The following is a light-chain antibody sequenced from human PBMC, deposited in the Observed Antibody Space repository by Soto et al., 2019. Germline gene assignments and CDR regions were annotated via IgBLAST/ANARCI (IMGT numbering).Light chain of an antibody. CDR2: SAS. V-gene: IGKV1-27*01. CDR3: QKFNTAPLT. J-gene: IGKJ5*01. Sequence: DIQMTQSPSSLSASVGVRVTITCRASQDISVYLAWYQQKPGKVPKPLIYSASTLQSGVPSRFSGSGSGTDFTLTISSLQPEDVATYYCQKFNTAPLTFGQGTRLEIK. CDR1: QDISVY.